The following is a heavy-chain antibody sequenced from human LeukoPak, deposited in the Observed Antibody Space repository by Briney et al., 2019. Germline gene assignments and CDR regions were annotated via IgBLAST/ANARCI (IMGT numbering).Heavy chain of an antibody. Sequence: SQTLSLTCAISGDSVSSNSAAWNWIRQSPSRGLEWLGRTYYRSKWYNDYAVSVKSRITINPDTSKNQFSLQLNSVTPEDTAVYYCARVPRDSSSWYGGYYFDYWGQGTLVTVSS. J-gene: IGHJ4*02. CDR1: GDSVSSNSAA. CDR3: ARVPRDSSSWYGGYYFDY. V-gene: IGHV6-1*01. CDR2: TYYRSKWYN. D-gene: IGHD6-13*01.